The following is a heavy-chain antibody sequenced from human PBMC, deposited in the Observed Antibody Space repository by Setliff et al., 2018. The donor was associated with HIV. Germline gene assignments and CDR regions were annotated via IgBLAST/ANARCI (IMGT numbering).Heavy chain of an antibody. J-gene: IGHJ3*02. CDR2: IIPNSGGT. CDR3: ARGGGGPSSFDI. Sequence: ASVKVSCKASGYTFTAYYMHWVRQAPGQGLEWMGRIIPNSGGTNYAQKFQGRVTMTRDTSISTAYMELSRLRSDDTAVYYCARGGGGPSSFDIWGQGTMVTVSS. CDR1: GYTFTAYY. V-gene: IGHV1-2*06. D-gene: IGHD2-15*01.